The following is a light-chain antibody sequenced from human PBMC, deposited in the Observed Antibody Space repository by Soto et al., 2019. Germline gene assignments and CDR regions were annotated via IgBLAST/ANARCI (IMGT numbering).Light chain of an antibody. J-gene: IGLJ2*01. CDR2: DVR. V-gene: IGLV2-14*01. Sequence: QSVLTQPASMTGSRGQSITISCTGTSSDIGGYNYISWYQQLPGKAPKFIIYDVRNRPSGVSNRFSGSRSGNTASLTISGRQAEEAADYYCSSYTSSSTVVFGGGTKLTVL. CDR1: SSDIGGYNY. CDR3: SSYTSSSTVV.